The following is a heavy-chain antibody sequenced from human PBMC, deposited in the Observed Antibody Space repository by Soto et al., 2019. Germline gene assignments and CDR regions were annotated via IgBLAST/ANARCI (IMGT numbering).Heavy chain of an antibody. CDR2: IIPIVGTA. J-gene: IGHJ3*02. CDR1: GGTFSTYD. Sequence: QVQLVQSGAEVKKPGSSVKVSCKASGGTFSTYDINWVRQAPGQGLEWMGVIIPIVGTANYAQKFQDRLTITAEEFTNTSHMELSSLRSEDTAVYYCARVGAYDYESTGYSAAFDIWGQGTMVTVSS. CDR3: ARVGAYDYESTGYSAAFDI. D-gene: IGHD3-22*01. V-gene: IGHV1-69*01.